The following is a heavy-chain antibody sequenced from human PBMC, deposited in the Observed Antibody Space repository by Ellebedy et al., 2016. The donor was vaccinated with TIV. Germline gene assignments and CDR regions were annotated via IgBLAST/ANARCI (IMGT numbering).Heavy chain of an antibody. Sequence: AASVKVSCKGSGYSFNTNAMIWVRQAPGRGLEWMGWINTATGSPTYAQGFPGRFVFSLDTSVTTSYLEITSLEAEDTAVYFCARDFPAHGVCDNWGQGTLVTVSS. CDR3: ARDFPAHGVCDN. CDR1: GYSFNTNA. D-gene: IGHD5-24*01. V-gene: IGHV7-4-1*02. J-gene: IGHJ4*02. CDR2: INTATGSP.